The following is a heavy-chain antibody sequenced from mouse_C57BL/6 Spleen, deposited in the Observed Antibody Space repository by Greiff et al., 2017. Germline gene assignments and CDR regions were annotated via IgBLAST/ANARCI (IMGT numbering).Heavy chain of an antibody. D-gene: IGHD1-1*01. CDR3: ASSYYGSSYGPFDY. CDR1: GYTFTSYW. Sequence: VQLQQPGAELVMPGASVKLSCKASGYTFTSYWMHWVKQRPGQGLEWIGEIDPSDSYTNYNQKFKGKSTLTVDKSSSTAYMQLSSLTSEDSAVXDCASSYYGSSYGPFDYWGQGTTLTVSS. CDR2: IDPSDSYT. V-gene: IGHV1-69*01. J-gene: IGHJ2*01.